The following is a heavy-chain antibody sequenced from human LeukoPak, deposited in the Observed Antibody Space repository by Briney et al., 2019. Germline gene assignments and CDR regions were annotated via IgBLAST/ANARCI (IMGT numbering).Heavy chain of an antibody. CDR1: GYTFTGYY. V-gene: IGHV1-2*02. D-gene: IGHD6-19*01. Sequence: ASVKVSCKASGYTFTGYYMHWGRQAPGQGLEWMGWINPNSGGTNYAQKFQGRVTMTRDTSISTAYMELSRLRSDDTAVYYCARDLGIAVAGTGDYWGQGTLVTVSS. CDR3: ARDLGIAVAGTGDY. CDR2: INPNSGGT. J-gene: IGHJ4*02.